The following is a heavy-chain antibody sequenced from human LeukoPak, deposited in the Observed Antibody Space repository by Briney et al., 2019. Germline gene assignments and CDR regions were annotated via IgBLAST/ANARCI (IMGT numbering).Heavy chain of an antibody. CDR2: ISAYNGNA. Sequence: GASVKVSCKASGYTFTSYGISWVRQAPGQGLEWMGWISAYNGNANYAQKLQGRVTMTTDTSTSTAYMELRSLRSDDTAVYYCARDIHPHYYYDSSGYYPFDYWGQGTLVTVSS. CDR1: GYTFTSYG. V-gene: IGHV1-18*01. D-gene: IGHD3-22*01. J-gene: IGHJ4*02. CDR3: ARDIHPHYYYDSSGYYPFDY.